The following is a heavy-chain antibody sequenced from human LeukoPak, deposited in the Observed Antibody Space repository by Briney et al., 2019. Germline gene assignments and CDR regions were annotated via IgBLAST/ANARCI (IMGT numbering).Heavy chain of an antibody. Sequence: RPGGSLRLSCAASGFTVSSYGMTWVRQAPGKGLEWGSAISATDGSAQYAESVRGRFTISRDNSKSSLYLQMNSLRDEDTAVYFCAKARIAAAGTGAFDVWGQGTMVTVSS. J-gene: IGHJ3*01. CDR1: GFTVSSYG. V-gene: IGHV3-23*01. D-gene: IGHD6-13*01. CDR3: AKARIAAAGTGAFDV. CDR2: ISATDGSA.